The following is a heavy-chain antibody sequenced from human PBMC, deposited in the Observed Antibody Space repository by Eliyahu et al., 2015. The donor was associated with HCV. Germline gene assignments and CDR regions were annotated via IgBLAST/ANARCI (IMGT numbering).Heavy chain of an antibody. CDR1: GGSXTTYY. D-gene: IGHD6-19*01. V-gene: IGHV4-59*01. CDR2: IHYSGST. J-gene: IGHJ5*02. Sequence: QVQLQESGPGLVKPSETLSLTCTVXGGSXTTYYWSWIRQPPGKGLEWIGYIHYSGSTHHNPSLKSRVTISVDTSKNQFSLNLTSVTAADTAVYYCASGGGGIAVAGTGGWFDPWGQGTLVTVSS. CDR3: ASGGGGIAVAGTGGWFDP.